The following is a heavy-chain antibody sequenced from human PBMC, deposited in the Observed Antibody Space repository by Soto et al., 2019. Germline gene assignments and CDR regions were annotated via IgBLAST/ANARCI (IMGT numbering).Heavy chain of an antibody. Sequence: GGSPRPSLAGSWITLSCHCLPLVPQASREGPEYVLAFSSNGGSTYYANSVKGRFTISRDNSKNTLYLQMGSLRAEDMAVYYCARVASLYCSGGSCYSWHYYYYMDVWGKGTTVTVSS. CDR1: WITLSCHC. V-gene: IGHV3-64*01. CDR3: ARVASLYCSGGSCYSWHYYYYMDV. CDR2: FSSNGGST. J-gene: IGHJ6*03. D-gene: IGHD2-15*01.